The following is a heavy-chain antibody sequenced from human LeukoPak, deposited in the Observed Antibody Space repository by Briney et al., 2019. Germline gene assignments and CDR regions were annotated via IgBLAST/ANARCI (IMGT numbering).Heavy chain of an antibody. CDR3: ARDLPYYAKRLPKNWHFDL. J-gene: IGHJ2*01. V-gene: IGHV3-48*03. CDR2: ISSSGSAI. CDR1: GFTFSSYV. D-gene: IGHD3-10*01. Sequence: GGSLRLSCAASGFTFSSYVMNWVRQAPGKGLEWVSYISSSGSAIYYADSVRGRFTISRDNAKNSLYLQMNTLTADDTAVYYCARDLPYYAKRLPKNWHFDLWGRGTLVTVSS.